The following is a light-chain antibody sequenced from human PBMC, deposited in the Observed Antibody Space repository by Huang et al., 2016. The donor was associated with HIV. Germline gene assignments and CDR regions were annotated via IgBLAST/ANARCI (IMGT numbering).Light chain of an antibody. Sequence: EIVMTQSPATLSVSPGERVILSCRTSQRVSTNLAWYQQKRGHPPRLLIYGASTRATDTPSRFSGSGSGTEFTLTISSLQPEDFAVYSCQHYKTFGRGTKLEIK. J-gene: IGKJ2*01. CDR3: QHYKT. CDR1: QRVSTN. CDR2: GAS. V-gene: IGKV3-15*01.